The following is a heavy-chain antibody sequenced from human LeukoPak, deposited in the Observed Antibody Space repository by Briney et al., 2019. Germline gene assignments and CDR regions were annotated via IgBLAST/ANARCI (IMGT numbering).Heavy chain of an antibody. CDR1: GFSFSSYD. CDR2: LTRTSSAT. V-gene: IGHV3-48*01. J-gene: IGHJ4*02. D-gene: IGHD1-26*01. CDR3: AKGGGSGSYFLYFDY. Sequence: PGGSLRLSCVGSGFSFSSYDMNWVRQAPGRGLEWLSYLTRTSSATWYADSVKGRFTIFRDNAKSSLYLQMNSLRVEDTAVYYCAKGGGSGSYFLYFDYWGQGTLVTVSS.